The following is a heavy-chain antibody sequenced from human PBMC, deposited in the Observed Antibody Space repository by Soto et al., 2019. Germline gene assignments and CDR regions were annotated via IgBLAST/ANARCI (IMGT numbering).Heavy chain of an antibody. V-gene: IGHV1-18*01. D-gene: IGHD2-2*01. CDR1: GYTFTSYG. Sequence: QVQLVQSGAEVKKPGASVKVSCKASGYTFTSYGISWVRQAPGQGLEWMGWISAYNGNTNYAQKLQGRVTMATDTATSAAYRELRSLRADDTAVYDCARGYCSSASCFPDYWGQGTLFTVSS. CDR2: ISAYNGNT. J-gene: IGHJ4*02. CDR3: ARGYCSSASCFPDY.